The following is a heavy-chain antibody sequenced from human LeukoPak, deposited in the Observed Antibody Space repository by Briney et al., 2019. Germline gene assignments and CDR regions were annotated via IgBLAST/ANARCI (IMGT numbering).Heavy chain of an antibody. Sequence: PSETLSLTCAIYGGSLSGYYWSWIRQPPGKGLKWIGEINHSGSTNYNPSLKSRVTMSVDTSKNQFSLRLSSVTAADTAVYYCARRTYDLWSGDYTGAFDIWGQGTMVTVSS. CDR3: ARRTYDLWSGDYTGAFDI. V-gene: IGHV4-34*01. CDR1: GGSLSGYY. D-gene: IGHD3-3*01. CDR2: INHSGST. J-gene: IGHJ3*02.